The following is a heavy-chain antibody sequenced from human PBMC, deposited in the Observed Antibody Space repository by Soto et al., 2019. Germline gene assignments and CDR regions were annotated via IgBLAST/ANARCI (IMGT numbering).Heavy chain of an antibody. Sequence: ASVKVSCKASGYSFTNNDVTWVRQATGQGLEWMGWMNPGSGDTGYAQKFQGRVTMTRDISIATAYVELSSLRSDDTAIYYCARMATFGSLNWFDPWGQGTLVTVSS. CDR1: GYSFTNND. CDR2: MNPGSGDT. J-gene: IGHJ5*02. D-gene: IGHD3-16*01. CDR3: ARMATFGSLNWFDP. V-gene: IGHV1-8*01.